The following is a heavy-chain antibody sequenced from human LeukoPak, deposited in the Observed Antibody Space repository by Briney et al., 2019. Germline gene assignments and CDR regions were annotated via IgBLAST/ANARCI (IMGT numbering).Heavy chain of an antibody. J-gene: IGHJ3*02. CDR3: ARGGGLGAFDI. CDR2: ISSNGGST. CDR1: GFSFSSYA. D-gene: IGHD3-16*01. V-gene: IGHV3-64*01. Sequence: PGGSLRLSCAASGFSFSSYAMNWVRQAPGKGLEYVSAISSNGGSTYYANSVKGRFTISRDNSKNTLYLQMGSLRAEDMAVYYCARGGGLGAFDIWGQGTMVTVSS.